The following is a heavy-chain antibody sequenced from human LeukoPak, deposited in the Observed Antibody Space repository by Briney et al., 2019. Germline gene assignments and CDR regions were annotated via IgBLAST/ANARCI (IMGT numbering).Heavy chain of an antibody. Sequence: GGSLRLSCAASGFTFSNYAMNWVRQAPGKGLEWVSAISGSSDSTYYVDSVKGRFTISRDNSKNTLYLQMNSLRAEDTAVYYCAREGLTTTPNNAFDIWGQGTLVTVS. CDR1: GFTFSNYA. V-gene: IGHV3-23*01. CDR3: AREGLTTTPNNAFDI. J-gene: IGHJ3*02. D-gene: IGHD4-11*01. CDR2: ISGSSDST.